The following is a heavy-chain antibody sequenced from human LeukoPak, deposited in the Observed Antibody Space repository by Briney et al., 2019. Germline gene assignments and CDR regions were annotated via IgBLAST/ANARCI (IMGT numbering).Heavy chain of an antibody. Sequence: GASVKVSCKASGYTFTGYYMHWVRQAPGQGLEWMGWINPNSGGTNYAQKFQGRVTMTRDTSISTAYMELSRLRSDDTAVYYCARPYCSSTSCPIRYWGQGTLVTVSS. CDR3: ARPYCSSTSCPIRY. J-gene: IGHJ4*02. V-gene: IGHV1-2*02. CDR1: GYTFTGYY. D-gene: IGHD2-2*01. CDR2: INPNSGGT.